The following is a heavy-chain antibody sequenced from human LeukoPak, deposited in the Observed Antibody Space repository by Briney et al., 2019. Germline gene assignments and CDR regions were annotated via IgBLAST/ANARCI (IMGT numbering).Heavy chain of an antibody. Sequence: GGSLRLPCAASGLAFSSYAMSWVRQAPGKGLEWVSTISVASNTFYADSVKGRFTISRDNSRNTVYLQMTSLRADDTAVYYCADYGVSGVRNNFYWGQGTLVTVSS. CDR1: GLAFSSYA. J-gene: IGHJ4*02. CDR3: ADYGVSGVRNNFY. V-gene: IGHV3-23*01. D-gene: IGHD3-3*01. CDR2: ISVASNT.